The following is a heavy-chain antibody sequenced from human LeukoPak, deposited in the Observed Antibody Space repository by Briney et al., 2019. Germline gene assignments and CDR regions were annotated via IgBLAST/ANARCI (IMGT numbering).Heavy chain of an antibody. J-gene: IGHJ4*02. D-gene: IGHD2/OR15-2a*01. CDR2: INSDGSST. V-gene: IGHV3-74*01. Sequence: GGSLRLSCAASGFTFSSYWMHWVRQAPGKGLVWISRINSDGSSTSYADSVKGRFTISRDNAKNTLYLQMNSLTADDTAVYYCARERTTIVSGTTIGAYWGQGTLVTVSS. CDR3: ARERTTIVSGTTIGAY. CDR1: GFTFSSYW.